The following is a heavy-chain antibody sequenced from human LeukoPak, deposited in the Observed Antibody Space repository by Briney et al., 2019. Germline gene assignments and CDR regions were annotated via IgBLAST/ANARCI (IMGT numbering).Heavy chain of an antibody. CDR1: GFTFSSYA. Sequence: GGSLRLSCAASGFTFSSYAMHWVRQVSGKGLEWVSGINGNGGRTYYADSVKGRFTISRDDSRNTLYLQMDNLRADDTAVYYCAKAYSASPGGYFDYRGQGALVTVSS. CDR3: AKAYSASPGGYFDY. CDR2: INGNGGRT. D-gene: IGHD1-26*01. V-gene: IGHV3-23*01. J-gene: IGHJ4*02.